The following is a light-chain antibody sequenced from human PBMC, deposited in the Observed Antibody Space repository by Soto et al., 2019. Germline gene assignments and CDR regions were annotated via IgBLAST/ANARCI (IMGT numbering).Light chain of an antibody. V-gene: IGKV1D-13*01. CDR1: QGISTA. J-gene: IGKJ4*01. CDR3: QQFHNYPLS. CDR2: DAS. Sequence: AIQLTQSPSSLSASVGDRVTITCRASQGISTALAWYQQRPGKAPKVLIYDASNLQGGVPSRFSGSGSGTDFTLTITSLQPEDFASYYCQQFHNYPLSFDGGTKVDIK.